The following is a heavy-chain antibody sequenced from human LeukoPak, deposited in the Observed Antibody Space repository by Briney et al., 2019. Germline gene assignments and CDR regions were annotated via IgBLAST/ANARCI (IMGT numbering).Heavy chain of an antibody. D-gene: IGHD3-10*01. Sequence: ASETLSLTCTVSGGSISSYYWSWIRQPPGKGLEWIGYIYYSGITNYNPSLKSRVTISVDTSKNQFSLKLSSVTAADTAVYYCAREDYYGSGSYFDYWGQGTLVTVSS. CDR3: AREDYYGSGSYFDY. CDR2: IYYSGIT. J-gene: IGHJ4*02. CDR1: GGSISSYY. V-gene: IGHV4-59*01.